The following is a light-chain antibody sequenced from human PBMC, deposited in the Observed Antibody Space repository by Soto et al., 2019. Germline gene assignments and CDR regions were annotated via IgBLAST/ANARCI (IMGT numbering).Light chain of an antibody. CDR3: QPASTFPHT. CDR2: DVS. Sequence: DIQRTQSPSTLSASVGDRVTITCRASQSIGDSLAWYQQKPGKAPYLLISDVSSLERGVPSRFSGSGSGTEFTLTISSLQPEDFATYYCQPASTFPHTFGQGTRLEIK. CDR1: QSIGDS. V-gene: IGKV1-5*01. J-gene: IGKJ5*01.